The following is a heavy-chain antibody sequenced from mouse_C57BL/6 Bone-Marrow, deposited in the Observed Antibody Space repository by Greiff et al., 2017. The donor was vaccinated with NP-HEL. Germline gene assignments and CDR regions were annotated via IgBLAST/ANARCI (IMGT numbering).Heavy chain of an antibody. CDR1: GFRFHTYA. V-gene: IGHV10-1*01. D-gene: IGHD2-4*01. CDR3: VSGYDYEDWFAY. J-gene: IGHJ3*01. Sequence: EVQRVASGGGLVQPKGSLQLSCAASGFRFHTYAMNWVRPAPGTGLEWVARIRSKRTNYATYSAASVKDRFTISRDDSESTLYLQMNNLKTEDTAMYYCVSGYDYEDWFAYWGQGTLATVTA. CDR2: IRSKRTNYAT.